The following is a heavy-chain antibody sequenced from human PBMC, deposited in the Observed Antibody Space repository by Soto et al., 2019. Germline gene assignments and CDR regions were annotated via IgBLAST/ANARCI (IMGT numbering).Heavy chain of an antibody. CDR1: GFTFSNHA. CDR3: ANPVAH. J-gene: IGHJ4*02. Sequence: EVQLLESGGGLIQPGGSLRLSCAASGFTFSNHAMSWVRQAPGKGLEWVSSFSPSGDSTYYADSVKGRFTISRDNSKSTLYLQMDSPRAEDTAVYYCANPVAHWGQGTLVTVSS. D-gene: IGHD2-15*01. V-gene: IGHV3-23*01. CDR2: FSPSGDST.